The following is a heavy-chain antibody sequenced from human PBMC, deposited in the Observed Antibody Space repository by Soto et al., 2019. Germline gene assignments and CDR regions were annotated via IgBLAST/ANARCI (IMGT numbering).Heavy chain of an antibody. CDR2: ISGSGGST. V-gene: IGHV3-23*01. CDR1: GFTFSSYA. J-gene: IGHJ4*02. CDR3: AKDSGSSWSLYFDY. Sequence: GGSLRLSCAASGFTFSSYAMSWVRQAPGKGLEWVSAISGSGGSTYYADSVKGRFTISRDNSKNTLYLQINSLRAEDTAVYYCAKDSGSSWSLYFDYWGQGTQVTVSS. D-gene: IGHD6-13*01.